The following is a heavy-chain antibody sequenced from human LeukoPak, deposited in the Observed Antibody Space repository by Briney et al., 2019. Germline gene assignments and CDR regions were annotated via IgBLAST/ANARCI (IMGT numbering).Heavy chain of an antibody. CDR2: FDPEDGET. CDR1: GYTLTELS. Sequence: ASVKVSCKVSGYTLTELSMHWVRQAPGKGLEWMGGFDPEDGETIYAQKFQGRVTMTEDTSTDTAYMELSSLRSEDTAVYYCATKAHYYDSSGYSRPTAYYMDVWGKGTTVTISS. V-gene: IGHV1-24*01. J-gene: IGHJ6*03. D-gene: IGHD3-22*01. CDR3: ATKAHYYDSSGYSRPTAYYMDV.